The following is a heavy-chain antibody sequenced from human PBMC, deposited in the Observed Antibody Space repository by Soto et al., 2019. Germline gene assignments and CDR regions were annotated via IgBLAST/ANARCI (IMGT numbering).Heavy chain of an antibody. CDR2: MNPDSGDT. V-gene: IGHV1-8*01. J-gene: IGHJ4*02. D-gene: IGHD2-15*01. Sequence: QVQLVQSGAEVKKPGASVKVSCEASGYPFDSFDINWVRQAAGQGLEWMGWMNPDSGDTAVAQRFQDRIIMTRTTSTSTAYMEQSRLTPYDSAVYFSVRQPGGVATPGDDYWGQGTLVTVSS. CDR1: GYPFDSFD. CDR3: VRQPGGVATPGDDY.